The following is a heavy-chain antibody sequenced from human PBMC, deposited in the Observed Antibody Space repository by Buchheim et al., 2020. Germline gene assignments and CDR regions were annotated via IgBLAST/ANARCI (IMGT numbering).Heavy chain of an antibody. CDR2: IKGDGSGT. CDR3: ATSLKMGV. CDR1: GFTFSNFW. J-gene: IGHJ4*02. Sequence: EVQLVESGGGLVRPGGSLRLSCVASGFTFSNFWMHWVRQVPGKGLVWVSRIKGDGSGTNYADSVKDRFTISRDNTENMLYLQMNSLRAEDTAVYYCATSLKMGVWGRGTL. V-gene: IGHV3-74*01. D-gene: IGHD5-24*01.